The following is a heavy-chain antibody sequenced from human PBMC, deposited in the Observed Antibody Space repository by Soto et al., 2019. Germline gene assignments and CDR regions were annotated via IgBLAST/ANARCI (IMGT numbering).Heavy chain of an antibody. D-gene: IGHD3-22*01. CDR1: GFSLSSYS. V-gene: IGHV3-48*02. CDR3: ARRSASSGYYPLDY. CDR2: ISSSSSTI. J-gene: IGHJ4*02. Sequence: GGSLGLSCAASGFSLSSYSMTWVRQAPGKGLEWLSYISSSSSTIYYADSVKGRFTISRDNARNSLYLQMNSLRDEDTAAYYCARRSASSGYYPLDYWGQGTLVTVSS.